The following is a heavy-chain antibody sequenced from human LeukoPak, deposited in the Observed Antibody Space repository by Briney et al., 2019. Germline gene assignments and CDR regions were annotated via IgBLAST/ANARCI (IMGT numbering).Heavy chain of an antibody. V-gene: IGHV4-59*08. CDR2: IYYSGST. CDR3: ARHGGWSNWFDP. CDR1: GGSISSYY. J-gene: IGHJ5*02. Sequence: SSETLSFTCTASGGSISSYYWSWIRQPPGKGLEWIGYIYYSGSTNYNPSLKSRVTISPDTSKNQFSLKLSSVTAADTAVYYCARHGGWSNWFDPWAQGTLVTVSS. D-gene: IGHD6-19*01.